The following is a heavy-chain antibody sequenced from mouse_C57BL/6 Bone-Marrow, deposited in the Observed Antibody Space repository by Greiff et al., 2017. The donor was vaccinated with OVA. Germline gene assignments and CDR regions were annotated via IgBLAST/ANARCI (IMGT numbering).Heavy chain of an antibody. CDR3: TGIFDYGSSYVHAMDY. CDR1: GFTFSNYW. V-gene: IGHV6-3*01. Sequence: EVKLVESGGGLVQPGGSMKLSCVASGFTFSNYWMNWVRQSPEKGLEWVAQIRLKSDNYATHYAESVKGRFTISRDDSKSSVYLQMNNLRAEDTGIYYCTGIFDYGSSYVHAMDYWGQGTSVTVPS. D-gene: IGHD1-1*01. CDR2: IRLKSDNYAT. J-gene: IGHJ4*01.